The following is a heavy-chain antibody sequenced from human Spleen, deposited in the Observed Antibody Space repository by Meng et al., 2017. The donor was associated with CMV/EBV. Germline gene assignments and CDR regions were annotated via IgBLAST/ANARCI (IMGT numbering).Heavy chain of an antibody. CDR2: ISHTGST. Sequence: SETLSLTCAVYGGSFSGYYWSWIRQPPGKGLEWIGEISHTGSTNYNPSLKSRVTISVDTSKNQFSLRLSSVTAADTAVYYCARDPYSSSGNWGQGTLVTVSS. CDR1: GGSFSGYY. V-gene: IGHV4-34*01. CDR3: ARDPYSSSGN. D-gene: IGHD6-6*01. J-gene: IGHJ4*02.